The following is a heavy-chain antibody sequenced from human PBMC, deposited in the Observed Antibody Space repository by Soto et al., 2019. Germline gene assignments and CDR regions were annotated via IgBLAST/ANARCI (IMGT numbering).Heavy chain of an antibody. J-gene: IGHJ4*02. V-gene: IGHV1-2*02. CDR1: GGTFSSYA. D-gene: IGHD6-13*01. Sequence: XSVKVSCQASGGTFSSYAISWGRQAPGQGLEWMGWINPNSGGTNYAQKFQGRVTMTRDTSISTAYMELSRLRSDDTAVYYCARDSRAAGYDYWGQGTLVTVSS. CDR3: ARDSRAAGYDY. CDR2: INPNSGGT.